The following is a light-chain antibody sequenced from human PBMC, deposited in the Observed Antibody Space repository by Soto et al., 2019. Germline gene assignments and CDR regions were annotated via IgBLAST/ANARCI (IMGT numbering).Light chain of an antibody. Sequence: DIVMTQSPEYLAVSLGERATINCKSSHSVLYSSNNKNYLAWYHQKPGQPPRLLMYGASSRATGIPDRFSGSGSGTDFTLTISRLEPEDFAMYYCQQYGSSLITFGQGTRLEIK. J-gene: IGKJ5*01. CDR3: QQYGSSLIT. CDR1: HSVLYSSNNKNY. CDR2: GAS. V-gene: IGKV4-1*01.